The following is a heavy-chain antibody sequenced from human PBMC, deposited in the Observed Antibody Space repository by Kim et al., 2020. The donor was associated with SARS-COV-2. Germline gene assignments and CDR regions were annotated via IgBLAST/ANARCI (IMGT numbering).Heavy chain of an antibody. Sequence: VNGRFTISRDNAKNSLYLQMNSLRVEDTALYYCAKDKAERGVFSRFVFDYWGQGTLVPVSS. J-gene: IGHJ4*02. CDR3: AKDKAERGVFSRFVFDY. V-gene: IGHV3-9*01. D-gene: IGHD3-10*01.